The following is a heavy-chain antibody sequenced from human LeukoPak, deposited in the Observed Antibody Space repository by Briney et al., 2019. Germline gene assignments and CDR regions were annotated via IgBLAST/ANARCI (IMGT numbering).Heavy chain of an antibody. D-gene: IGHD2-2*02. CDR2: IIPIFGTA. Sequence: SVKVSCKASGGTFSSYAISWVRQAPGQGLEWMGGIIPIFGTANYAQKFQGRVTITTDESTSTAYMELSSLRSEDTAVYYCARGPIVVVPAAIRDYYYYMDVWGKGTTVTVSS. J-gene: IGHJ6*03. CDR1: GGTFSSYA. CDR3: ARGPIVVVPAAIRDYYYYMDV. V-gene: IGHV1-69*05.